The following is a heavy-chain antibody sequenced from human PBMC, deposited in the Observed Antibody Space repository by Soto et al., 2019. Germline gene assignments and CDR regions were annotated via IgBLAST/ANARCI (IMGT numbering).Heavy chain of an antibody. CDR2: INPNSGGT. V-gene: IGHV1-2*04. CDR1: GYTFTDYY. Sequence: SVKVSCKASGYTFTDYYMHWVRQAPGQGLAWMGWINPNSGGTNYAQKFQGWVTMTRDTSISTAYMELSRLTSDATAVYFCARGAVVDVVAAFKRELDPWGPGLLVTVSS. J-gene: IGHJ5*02. D-gene: IGHD5-12*01. CDR3: ARGAVVDVVAAFKRELDP.